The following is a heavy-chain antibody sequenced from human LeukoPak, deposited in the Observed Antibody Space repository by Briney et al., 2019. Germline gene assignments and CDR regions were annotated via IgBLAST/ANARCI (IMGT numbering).Heavy chain of an antibody. CDR1: GGSISSYY. D-gene: IGHD5-12*01. CDR2: IFYGGST. Sequence: SETLSLTCTVSGGSISSYYWNWIRQPPGKGLEWIGYIFYGGSTNYNPSLKSRVTISVDTSKNQFSLKLSSVTAADTAIYYCARRHSGYDWDFDYWGQGTLVTVSS. V-gene: IGHV4-59*08. J-gene: IGHJ4*02. CDR3: ARRHSGYDWDFDY.